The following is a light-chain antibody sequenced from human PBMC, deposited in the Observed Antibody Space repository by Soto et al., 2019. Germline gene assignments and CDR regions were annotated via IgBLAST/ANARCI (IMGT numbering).Light chain of an antibody. J-gene: IGLJ1*01. Sequence: QSALTQPASVSGSPGQSITISCTGTSSDVGGYNYVSWYQQHPGKAPKLMIYDVSNRPSGVSNRFSGSKSGNTASLTIFGLQAEDEADYYCSSYTSSSTLYVFGTGTKVPS. CDR3: SSYTSSSTLYV. CDR2: DVS. V-gene: IGLV2-14*01. CDR1: SSDVGGYNY.